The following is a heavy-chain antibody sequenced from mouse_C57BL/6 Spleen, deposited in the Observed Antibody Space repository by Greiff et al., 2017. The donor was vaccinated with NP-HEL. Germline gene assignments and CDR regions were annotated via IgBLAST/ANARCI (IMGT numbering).Heavy chain of an antibody. J-gene: IGHJ2*01. Sequence: EVMLVESGGGLVKPRGSLKLSCAASGFTFSSYAMSWVRQTPEKRLEWVATISDGGSYTYYPDNVKGRFTISRDNAKNNLYLQMSHLKSEDTAMYYCARGDCDYWGQGTTLTVSS. CDR1: GFTFSSYA. V-gene: IGHV5-4*03. CDR3: ARGDCDY. D-gene: IGHD3-3*01. CDR2: ISDGGSYT.